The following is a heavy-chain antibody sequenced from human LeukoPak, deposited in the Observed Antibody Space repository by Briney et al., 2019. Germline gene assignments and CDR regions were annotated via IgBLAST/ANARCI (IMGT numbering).Heavy chain of an antibody. CDR2: INPNSGGT. V-gene: IGHV1-2*02. Sequence: ASVKVSCKASGYTFTGYYMHWVRQAPEQGLEWMGWINPNSGGTNYAQKFQGRVTMTRDTSISTAYMELSRLRSDDTAVYYCAREACSSTSCPSHFDYWGQGTLVTVSS. CDR3: AREACSSTSCPSHFDY. D-gene: IGHD2-2*01. J-gene: IGHJ4*02. CDR1: GYTFTGYY.